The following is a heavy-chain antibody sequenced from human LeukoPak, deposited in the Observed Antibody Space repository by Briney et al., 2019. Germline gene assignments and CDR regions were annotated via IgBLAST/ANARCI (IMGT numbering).Heavy chain of an antibody. Sequence: PSETLSLTCTVSGGSISSSSYHWSWIRQPAGKGLEWIGRIYTSGSTNYNPSLKSRVTMSVDTSKNQFSLKLSSVTAADTAVYYCARDASYYYGSGSYLDYWGQGTLVTVSS. CDR3: ARDASYYYGSGSYLDY. J-gene: IGHJ4*02. CDR2: IYTSGST. V-gene: IGHV4-61*02. CDR1: GGSISSSSYH. D-gene: IGHD3-10*01.